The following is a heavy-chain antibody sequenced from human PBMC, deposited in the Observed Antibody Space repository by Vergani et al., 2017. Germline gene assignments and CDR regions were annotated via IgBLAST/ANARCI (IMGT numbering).Heavy chain of an antibody. CDR2: ISSSSSTI. CDR3: ARDPDYYDFGSGYNQKYYYYYMDV. D-gene: IGHD3-3*01. CDR1: GFTFSSYS. J-gene: IGHJ6*03. V-gene: IGHV3-48*04. Sequence: EVQLVESGGGLVQPGGSLRLSCAASGFTFSSYSMNWVRQAPGKGLEWVSYISSSSSTIYYADSVKGRFTISRDNAKNSLYLQMNSLRAEDTAVYYCARDPDYYDFGSGYNQKYYYYYMDVWGKGTTVTVSS.